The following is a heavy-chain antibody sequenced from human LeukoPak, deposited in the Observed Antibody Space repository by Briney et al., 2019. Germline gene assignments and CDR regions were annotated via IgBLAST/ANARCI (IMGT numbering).Heavy chain of an antibody. J-gene: IGHJ5*02. V-gene: IGHV3-7*01. CDR2: IKQDGSEK. Sequence: GGSLRLSCVVSGFTFSNYWMTWVRQAPGKGLEWVSHIKQDGSEKYYVDSVKGRFTIPRDNAKNSLYLQMNSLRAEDTAMYYCATYYCTSIECYLFDRWGQGSLVTVSS. CDR3: ATYYCTSIECYLFDR. CDR1: GFTFSNYW. D-gene: IGHD2-8*01.